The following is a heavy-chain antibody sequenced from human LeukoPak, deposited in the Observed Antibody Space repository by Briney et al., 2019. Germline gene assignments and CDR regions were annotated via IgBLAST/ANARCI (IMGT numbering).Heavy chain of an antibody. J-gene: IGHJ6*03. D-gene: IGHD5-18*01. V-gene: IGHV4-59*01. CDR2: IYYSGST. CDR3: ARTTEGGYSYGYFYYYYMDV. CDR1: GGSISSYY. Sequence: SETLSLTCTVSGGSISSYYWSWIRQPPGKGLDWIGYIYYSGSTNYNPSLRSRVTISLDTSKNQFSLKLSSVTAADTAVYYCARTTEGGYSYGYFYYYYMDVWGKGTTVTISS.